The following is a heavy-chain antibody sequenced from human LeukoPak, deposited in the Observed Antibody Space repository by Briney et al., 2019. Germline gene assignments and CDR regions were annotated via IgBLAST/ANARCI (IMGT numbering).Heavy chain of an antibody. D-gene: IGHD2-2*01. J-gene: IGHJ4*02. V-gene: IGHV1-8*01. CDR2: MSPNSGDT. CDR1: GYTFTSYD. CDR3: ARGRIVVVPAAIPDY. Sequence: ASVKVSCKASGYTFTSYDFNWVRQATGQRPEWMGWMSPNSGDTGYAQKFQDRVTMTRNTSISTAYMELSSLRSDDTAVYYCARGRIVVVPAAIPDYWGQGTLVTVSS.